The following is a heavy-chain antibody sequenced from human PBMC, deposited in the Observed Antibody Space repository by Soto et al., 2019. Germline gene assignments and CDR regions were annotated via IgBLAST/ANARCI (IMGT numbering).Heavy chain of an antibody. Sequence: ASVKVSGKASGYTFTSYGINWVRQAPGQGLGWMGWISAYNGNTNYAQKLQARVTMTTATSTSTAYMELRSLRSDDTAVYYCARDGGGTFGGVIAKCTDFDYWGQGTLVTVSS. CDR3: ARDGGGTFGGVIAKCTDFDY. CDR1: GYTFTSYG. D-gene: IGHD3-16*02. V-gene: IGHV1-18*01. J-gene: IGHJ4*02. CDR2: ISAYNGNT.